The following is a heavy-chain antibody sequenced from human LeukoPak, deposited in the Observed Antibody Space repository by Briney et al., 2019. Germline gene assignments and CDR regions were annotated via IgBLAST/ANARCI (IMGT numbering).Heavy chain of an antibody. CDR1: GFPFSGYS. J-gene: IGHJ4*02. D-gene: IGHD6-6*01. Sequence: GGSLRLSCAGSGFPFSGYSMNWVRQTPGKGLEWVSSMSILSGITYYAESVKGRFTVSRDNAKNLLHLQMNSLRVEDTAIYYCAREFEYSTSGAGYWGQGTLVTVSS. V-gene: IGHV3-21*01. CDR2: MSILSGIT. CDR3: AREFEYSTSGAGY.